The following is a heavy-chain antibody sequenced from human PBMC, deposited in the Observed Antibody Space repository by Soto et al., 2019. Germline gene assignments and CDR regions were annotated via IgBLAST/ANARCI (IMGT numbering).Heavy chain of an antibody. V-gene: IGHV3-48*01. CDR3: ARHLERIAQIGWFDP. CDR2: ISSSSSTI. D-gene: IGHD6-13*01. Sequence: EVQLVESGGGLVQPGGSLRLSCAASGFTFSSYSMNWVPQPPGKGLEWVSYISSSSSTIYYADSVKGRFTISRDDAKNSLYLPMNSLRAEDTAVYYCARHLERIAQIGWFDPWGQGTLVTVSS. CDR1: GFTFSSYS. J-gene: IGHJ5*02.